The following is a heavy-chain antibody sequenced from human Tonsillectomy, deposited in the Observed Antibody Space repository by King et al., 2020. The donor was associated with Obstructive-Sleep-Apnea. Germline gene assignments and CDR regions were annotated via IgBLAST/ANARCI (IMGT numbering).Heavy chain of an antibody. V-gene: IGHV3-30-3*01. J-gene: IGHJ4*02. CDR2: ISYDGSNK. Sequence: VQLVESGGGVVHPGRSLRLSCAASGFTFSSYAMHWVRQAPGKGLEWVAVISYDGSNKYYADSVKGRFTISRDNSKNTLYLQMNSLRAEDTAVYYCARDAGDCSSTSCYASRGFDYWGQGTLVTVSS. CDR1: GFTFSSYA. CDR3: ARDAGDCSSTSCYASRGFDY. D-gene: IGHD2-2*01.